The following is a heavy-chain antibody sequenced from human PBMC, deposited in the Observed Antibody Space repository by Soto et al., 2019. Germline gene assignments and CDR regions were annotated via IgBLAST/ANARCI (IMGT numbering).Heavy chain of an antibody. V-gene: IGHV2-5*01. D-gene: IGHD4-4*01. J-gene: IGHJ4*02. Sequence: QITVRESGPTLVKPTQTLTLSCTLSGFSINTGGVGVGWIRQPPGKAPEWLALLYWNDDEWYSPSLGYRLSVTKDASENRVVLTMTQLDPTDTGTYYCANLRAISNKLFFDDWGQGALVTVSS. CDR1: GFSINTGGVG. CDR2: LYWNDDE. CDR3: ANLRAISNKLFFDD.